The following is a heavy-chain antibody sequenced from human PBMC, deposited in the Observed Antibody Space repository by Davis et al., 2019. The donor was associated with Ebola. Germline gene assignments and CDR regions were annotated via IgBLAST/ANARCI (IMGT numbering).Heavy chain of an antibody. CDR3: ARDGSYSSGWYDY. V-gene: IGHV1-69*13. J-gene: IGHJ4*02. CDR2: IIPIFGTA. CDR1: GGTFSSYA. D-gene: IGHD6-19*01. Sequence: SVKVSCKASGGTFSSYAISWVRQAPGQGLEWMGGIIPIFGTANYAQKFQGRVTITADESTSTAYMELRSLRSDDTAVYYCARDGSYSSGWYDYWGQGTLVTVSS.